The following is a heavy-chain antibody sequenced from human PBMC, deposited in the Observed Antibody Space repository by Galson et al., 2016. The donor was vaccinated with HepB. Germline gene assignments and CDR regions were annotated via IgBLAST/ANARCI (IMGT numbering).Heavy chain of an antibody. V-gene: IGHV1-69*10. CDR1: GITFSTYG. D-gene: IGHD2-15*01. J-gene: IGHJ6*02. Sequence: SVKVSCKASGITFSTYGLSWVRQAPGLRPEWMGGIDPIVGVTNHAHNFQGRLTITTDSSTNTAYMELTSLRSEDTAIYYCVRCDSGYCNRVNCFGVNYYYNGMDIWGQGTTVTVSS. CDR3: VRCDSGYCNRVNCFGVNYYYNGMDI. CDR2: IDPIVGVT.